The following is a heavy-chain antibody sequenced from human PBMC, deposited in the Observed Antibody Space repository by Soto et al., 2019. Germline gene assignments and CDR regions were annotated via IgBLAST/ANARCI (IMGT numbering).Heavy chain of an antibody. Sequence: PGGSLRLPCAASGFTFSDYWMSWVRQAPGKGPEWVANIKFEGSEKQYVDACQGRFSISRDNSRNPLFLQMNSLRAGDTAVYYCVKDGGYCSSTTCYSPRNHYFDSWGQGTLVTVSS. V-gene: IGHV3-7*03. D-gene: IGHD2-2*01. CDR3: VKDGGYCSSTTCYSPRNHYFDS. J-gene: IGHJ4*02. CDR1: GFTFSDYW. CDR2: IKFEGSEK.